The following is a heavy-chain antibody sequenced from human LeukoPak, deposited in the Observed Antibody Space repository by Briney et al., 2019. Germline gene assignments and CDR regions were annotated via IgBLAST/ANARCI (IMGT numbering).Heavy chain of an antibody. Sequence: PGGSLRLSCAASGFTFSSYAMSWVRQAPGEGLEWVSAISGSGGSTYYADSVKGRFTISRDNSKNTLYLQMNSLRAEDAAVYYYAKVYSGSYTTYYFDYWGQGTLVTVSS. CDR2: ISGSGGST. CDR3: AKVYSGSYTTYYFDY. D-gene: IGHD1-26*01. CDR1: GFTFSSYA. V-gene: IGHV3-23*01. J-gene: IGHJ4*02.